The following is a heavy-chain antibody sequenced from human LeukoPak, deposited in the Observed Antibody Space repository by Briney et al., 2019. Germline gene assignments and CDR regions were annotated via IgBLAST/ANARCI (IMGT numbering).Heavy chain of an antibody. CDR2: INPSGGST. Sequence: ASVKVSCKASGYTFTSYYMHWVRQAPGQGLEWMGIINPSGGSTSYAQKFQGRVTMTRDMSTSTVYMEPSSLRSEDTAVYYCARGGGEGATIWPWFDPWGQGTLVTVSS. V-gene: IGHV1-46*01. J-gene: IGHJ5*02. CDR3: ARGGGEGATIWPWFDP. CDR1: GYTFTSYY. D-gene: IGHD1-26*01.